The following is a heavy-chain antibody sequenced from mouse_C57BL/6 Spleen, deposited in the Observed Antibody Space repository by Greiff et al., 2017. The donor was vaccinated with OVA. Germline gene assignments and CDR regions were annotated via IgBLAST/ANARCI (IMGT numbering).Heavy chain of an antibody. CDR1: GYTFTSYW. D-gene: IGHD1-1*01. J-gene: IGHJ1*03. CDR2: IYPGSGST. V-gene: IGHV1-55*01. CDR3: ARLPIYYYGSPWYFDV. Sequence: QVQLQQPGAELVKPGASVKMSCKASGYTFTSYWITWVKQRPGQGLEWIGDIYPGSGSTNYNEKFKSKATLTVDTSSSTAYMQLSSLTSEDSAVYYCARLPIYYYGSPWYFDVWGTGTTVTVSS.